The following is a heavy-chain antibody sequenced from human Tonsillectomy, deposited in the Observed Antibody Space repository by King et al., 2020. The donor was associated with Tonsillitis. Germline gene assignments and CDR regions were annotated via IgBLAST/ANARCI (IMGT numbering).Heavy chain of an antibody. CDR2: IYYNGIT. D-gene: IGHD2-21*01. J-gene: IGHJ4*02. CDR3: ARVKYDYYFDY. CDR1: GGSISNYY. Sequence: VQLQESGPGLVKPSETLSLTCTVSGGSISNYYWSWIRQPPGKGLEWVGYIYYNGITNCNPSLTSRGTRSVDTSKNQFSLKLTSVTAADTAVYYCARVKYDYYFDYWGQGTLVTVSS. V-gene: IGHV4-59*01.